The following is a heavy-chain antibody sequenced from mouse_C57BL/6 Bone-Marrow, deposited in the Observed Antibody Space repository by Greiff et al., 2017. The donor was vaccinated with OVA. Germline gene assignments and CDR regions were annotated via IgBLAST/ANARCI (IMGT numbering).Heavy chain of an antibody. J-gene: IGHJ1*03. V-gene: IGHV1-18*01. CDR3: AREGATVVADWYFDV. CDR2: INPNNGGT. CDR1: GYTFTDYN. Sequence: EVQLVESGPELVKPGASVKIPCKASGYTFTDYNMDWVKQSHGKSLEWIGDINPNNGGTIYNQKFKGKATLTVDKSSSTAYMELRSLTSEDTAVYDCAREGATVVADWYFDVWGTGTTVTVSS. D-gene: IGHD1-1*01.